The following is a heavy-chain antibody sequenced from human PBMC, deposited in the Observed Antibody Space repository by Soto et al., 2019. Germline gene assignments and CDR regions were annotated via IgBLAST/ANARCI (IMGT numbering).Heavy chain of an antibody. CDR3: ARVPIGCGGDCYTNWFDP. V-gene: IGHV4-34*01. CDR2: INHSGST. D-gene: IGHD2-21*02. Sequence: QVQLQQWGAGLLKPSETLSLTCAVYGGSFSGYYWSWIRQPPGKGLEWIWEINHSGSTNYNPSLKSRVTISVDTSKNQFSLKLSSVTAADTAVYYCARVPIGCGGDCYTNWFDPWGQGTLVTVSS. CDR1: GGSFSGYY. J-gene: IGHJ5*02.